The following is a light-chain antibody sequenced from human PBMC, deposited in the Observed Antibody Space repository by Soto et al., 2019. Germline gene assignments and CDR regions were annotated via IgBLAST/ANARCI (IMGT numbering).Light chain of an antibody. J-gene: IGKJ1*01. V-gene: IGKV3-15*01. CDR2: GAS. CDR3: QHYNHWLWT. CDR1: RSVKSS. Sequence: EIVMTQSPGTLSLAPGERATLSSRASRSVKSSLAWYQQKPGQAPRLLIYGASTRATGIPARFSGSGSGTEFTLTISSLQSEDSAVYYCQHYNHWLWTFGQGTKVDI.